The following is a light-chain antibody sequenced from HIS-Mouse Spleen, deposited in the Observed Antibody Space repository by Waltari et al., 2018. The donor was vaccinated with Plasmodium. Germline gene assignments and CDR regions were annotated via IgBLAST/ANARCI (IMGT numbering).Light chain of an antibody. CDR3: QQYNNWPLT. Sequence: EIVMTQSPDTLSVSPGERATLSCRASQSVSSNLAWYQQKPCQAPRLLIYGASTSATGIPARFSCSGSVTEFTLTISSLQSEDFAVYYCQQYNNWPLTFGGGTKVEIK. CDR1: QSVSSN. V-gene: IGKV3-15*01. CDR2: GAS. J-gene: IGKJ4*01.